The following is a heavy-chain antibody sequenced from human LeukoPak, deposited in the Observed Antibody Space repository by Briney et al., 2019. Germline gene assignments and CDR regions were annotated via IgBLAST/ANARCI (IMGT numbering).Heavy chain of an antibody. CDR2: IIPILGIA. CDR3: ARDRTPGSSGDSHYYYYGMDV. D-gene: IGHD3-22*01. CDR1: GGTFSSYA. Sequence: ASVKVSCKASGGTFSSYAISWVRQAPGQGLEWMGRIIPILGIANYAQKFQGRVTITADKSTSTAYVELSSLRSEDTAGYYCARDRTPGSSGDSHYYYYGMDVWGQGTTVTVSS. V-gene: IGHV1-69*04. J-gene: IGHJ6*02.